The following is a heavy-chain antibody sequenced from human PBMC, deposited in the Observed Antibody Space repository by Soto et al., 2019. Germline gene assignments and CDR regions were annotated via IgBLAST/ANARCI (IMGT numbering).Heavy chain of an antibody. Sequence: PGGSLRLSCAVSGFTFSSYGMHWVRQAPGKGLEWVAHISYDGSRTHYADSVKGRFTISRDNSKNTAYLQMSSLRPEDTAVYYCVKGEYYYDGSAYYPFDYWGQGRMVTVSS. V-gene: IGHV3-30*18. CDR3: VKGEYYYDGSAYYPFDY. CDR2: ISYDGSRT. J-gene: IGHJ4*02. CDR1: GFTFSSYG. D-gene: IGHD3-22*01.